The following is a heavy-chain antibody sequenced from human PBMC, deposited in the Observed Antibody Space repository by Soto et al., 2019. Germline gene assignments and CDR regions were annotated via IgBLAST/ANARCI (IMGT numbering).Heavy chain of an antibody. J-gene: IGHJ4*02. Sequence: GGSLRLSCSASGFTFSDFPIHWVRQAPGKGLEYVSAINDNGGSTYFADSVKGRFTVSRDNSKNTVYLQLSSLRAEDTAVYYCVKQWAMAESDYWGQGTLVTVSS. V-gene: IGHV3-64D*06. CDR1: GFTFSDFP. CDR3: VKQWAMAESDY. CDR2: INDNGGST. D-gene: IGHD5-18*01.